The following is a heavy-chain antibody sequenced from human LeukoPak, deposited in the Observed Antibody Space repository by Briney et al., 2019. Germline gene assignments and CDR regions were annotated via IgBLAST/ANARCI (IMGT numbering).Heavy chain of an antibody. CDR3: ARVGSSSWVDY. J-gene: IGHJ4*02. Sequence: ASVKVSCKASGYTFTSYAMHWVRQAPGQRLEWMGWINAGNGNTKYSQKSQGRVTITRDTSASTAYMELSSLRSEDTAVYYCARVGSSSWVDYWGQGTLVTVSS. CDR1: GYTFTSYA. CDR2: INAGNGNT. V-gene: IGHV1-3*01. D-gene: IGHD6-13*01.